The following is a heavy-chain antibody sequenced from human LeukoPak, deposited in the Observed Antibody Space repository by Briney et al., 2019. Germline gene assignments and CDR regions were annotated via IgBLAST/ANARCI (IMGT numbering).Heavy chain of an antibody. D-gene: IGHD2-2*01. CDR1: GFTFSDHY. CDR3: ARGGCSSTSCYYDYYYHGMDV. Sequence: PGGSLRLSCAASGFTFSDHYMDWVRQAPGKGLEWVGRTRNKANSYTTEYAASVKGRFTISRDDSKNSLYLQMNSLKTEDTAVYYCARGGCSSTSCYYDYYYHGMDVWGQGTTVTVSS. V-gene: IGHV3-72*01. J-gene: IGHJ6*02. CDR2: TRNKANSYTT.